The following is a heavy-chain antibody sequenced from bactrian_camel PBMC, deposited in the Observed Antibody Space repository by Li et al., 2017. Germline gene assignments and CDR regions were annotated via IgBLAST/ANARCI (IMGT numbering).Heavy chain of an antibody. Sequence: VQLVESGGGSVQPGGSLRLSCSASGHNYCMAWFRQAPGKERERVAGIEHDGGAVYGDWVKGRFTVSQDTPKRTLDLQLNNLKPEDTAMYVCAARRSVGLCSFGNDDYWGQGTQVTVS. CDR3: AARRSVGLCSFGNDDY. V-gene: IGHV3S53*01. D-gene: IGHD2*01. CDR2: IEHDGGA. CDR1: GHNYC. J-gene: IGHJ4*01.